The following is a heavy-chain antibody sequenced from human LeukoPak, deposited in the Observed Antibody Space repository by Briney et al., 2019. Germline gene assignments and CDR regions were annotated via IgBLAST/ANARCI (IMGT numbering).Heavy chain of an antibody. CDR3: ARDVFTTYDTGGGYFDY. D-gene: IGHD3-22*01. V-gene: IGHV3-74*01. CDR1: GFTFSTYW. Sequence: PGGSLRLSCASSGFTFSTYWMYWVRQVPGKGLMWVSRINNDGRTTSYADSAKGRFTISRDNAKNTLYLQMNSLRAEDTAVYYCARDVFTTYDTGGGYFDYWGQGTLVTVSS. J-gene: IGHJ4*02. CDR2: INNDGRTT.